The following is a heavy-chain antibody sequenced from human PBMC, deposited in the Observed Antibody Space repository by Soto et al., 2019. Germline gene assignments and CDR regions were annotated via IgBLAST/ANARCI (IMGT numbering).Heavy chain of an antibody. CDR2: ISSSSSTI. V-gene: IGHV3-48*02. D-gene: IGHD2-15*01. J-gene: IGHJ3*02. Sequence: GGSLRLSCAASGFTFSSYSMKWVRQAPGKGLEWVSYISSSSSTIYYADSVKGRFTISRDNAKNSLYLQMNSLRDEDTAVYYCARRLGYCSGGSCHEGGAFDIWGQGTMVTVSS. CDR3: ARRLGYCSGGSCHEGGAFDI. CDR1: GFTFSSYS.